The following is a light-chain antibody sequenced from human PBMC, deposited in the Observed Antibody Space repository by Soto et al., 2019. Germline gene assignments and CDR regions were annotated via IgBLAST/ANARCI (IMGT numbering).Light chain of an antibody. CDR3: QQFCSSQWT. V-gene: IGKV3-20*01. Sequence: EIVLTQSPGTLSLSPGERATLSCRASQSVSNNYLAWYQQIPGQAPRLLISGASTRATGIPDRFRGSGSGTDFTLTISRLEPEDFAVYYCQQFCSSQWTFGQGTKVEIK. CDR1: QSVSNNY. CDR2: GAS. J-gene: IGKJ1*01.